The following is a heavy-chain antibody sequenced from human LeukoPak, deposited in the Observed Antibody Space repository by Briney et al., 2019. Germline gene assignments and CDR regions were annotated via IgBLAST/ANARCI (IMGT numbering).Heavy chain of an antibody. CDR1: GYTFTTFW. V-gene: IGHV5-51*01. CDR3: ARRMTADYFDL. CDR2: IYPGDSDT. D-gene: IGHD2-21*02. J-gene: IGHJ2*01. Sequence: GESLKISCKASGYTFTTFWIGWVRQMPGKGLEWMGIIYPGDSDTRYSPSFQGQVTISADKSFSTAYLQWSSLKASDTAMYYCARRMTADYFDLWGRGTLVTVSS.